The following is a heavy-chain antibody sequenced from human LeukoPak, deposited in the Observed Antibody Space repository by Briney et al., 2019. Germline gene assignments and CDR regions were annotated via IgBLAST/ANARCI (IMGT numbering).Heavy chain of an antibody. D-gene: IGHD4-17*01. CDR3: ARDSWVTKKYYFDY. V-gene: IGHV3-20*04. Sequence: GGSLRLSCAASGFTFDDYGMSWVRQAPGKGLEWVSGINWNGGSTGYADSVKGRFTISRDNAKNSLYLQMNSLRAEDTALYYCARDSWVTKKYYFDYWGQGTLVTVSS. J-gene: IGHJ4*02. CDR2: INWNGGST. CDR1: GFTFDDYG.